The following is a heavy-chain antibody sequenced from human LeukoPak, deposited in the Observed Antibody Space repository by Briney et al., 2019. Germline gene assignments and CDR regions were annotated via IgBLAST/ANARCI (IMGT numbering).Heavy chain of an antibody. CDR2: IYSGGST. Sequence: GGSLRLSCAASGFTVSSNYMSWVRQAPGKGLEWVSVIYSGGSTYYADSVKGRFTISRDNSKNTLYLQMNSLRAEDTAVYHCARDLGGSSSSHYYYMDVWGKGTTVTVSS. J-gene: IGHJ6*03. D-gene: IGHD6-6*01. V-gene: IGHV3-53*01. CDR3: ARDLGGSSSSHYYYMDV. CDR1: GFTVSSNY.